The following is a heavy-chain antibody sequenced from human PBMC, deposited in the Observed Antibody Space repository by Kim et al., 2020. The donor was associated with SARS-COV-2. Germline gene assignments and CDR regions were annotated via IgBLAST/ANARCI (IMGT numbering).Heavy chain of an antibody. Sequence: SVKGRFTSSRDNSKNRLYLQMNSRRAEDTAVYYCAKDRRGYDIVPGGMDVWGQGTTVTVSS. V-gene: IGHV3-23*01. D-gene: IGHD3-9*01. J-gene: IGHJ6*02. CDR3: AKDRRGYDIVPGGMDV.